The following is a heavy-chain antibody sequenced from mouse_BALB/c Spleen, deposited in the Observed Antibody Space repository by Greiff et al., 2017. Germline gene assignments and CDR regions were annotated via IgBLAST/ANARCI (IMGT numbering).Heavy chain of an antibody. V-gene: IGHV5-9-4*01. D-gene: IGHD2-3*01. CDR2: ISSGGSYT. CDR3: ARGDGPFAY. J-gene: IGHJ3*01. CDR1: GFTFSSYA. Sequence: EVQRVESGGGLVKPGGSLKLSCAASGFTFSSYAMSWVRQSPEKRLEWVAEISSGGSYTYYPDTVTGRFTISRDNAKNTLYLEMSSLRSEDTAMYYCARGDGPFAYWGQGTLVTVSA.